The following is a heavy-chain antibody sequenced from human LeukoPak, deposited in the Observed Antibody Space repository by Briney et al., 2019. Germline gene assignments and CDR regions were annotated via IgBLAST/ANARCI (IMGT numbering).Heavy chain of an antibody. D-gene: IGHD3-10*01. J-gene: IGHJ4*02. CDR1: GFTFSSYA. CDR3: AKYGSGSYYNQGYFDY. Sequence: GGSLRLSCAASGFTFSSYAMSWVRQAPGKGLEWVSAISGSGGSTYYADSVKGRFTISRDNSKNTLYLQMNSLRAEDTAVYYCAKYGSGSYYNQGYFDYWGQGTLVTVSS. V-gene: IGHV3-23*01. CDR2: ISGSGGST.